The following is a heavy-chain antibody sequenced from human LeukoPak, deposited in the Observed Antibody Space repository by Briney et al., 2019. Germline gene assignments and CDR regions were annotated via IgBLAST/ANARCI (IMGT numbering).Heavy chain of an antibody. Sequence: GGSLRLSCAASGFTFSSYAMSWVRQAPGKGLEWVSVIYSGGSTYYSDSVKGRFTISRDNSKNTLYLQMNSLRAEDTAVYYCARDRGPYYDFWSGSPLEWDDAFDIWGQGTMVTVSS. V-gene: IGHV3-53*01. CDR2: IYSGGST. D-gene: IGHD3-3*01. J-gene: IGHJ3*02. CDR1: GFTFSSYA. CDR3: ARDRGPYYDFWSGSPLEWDDAFDI.